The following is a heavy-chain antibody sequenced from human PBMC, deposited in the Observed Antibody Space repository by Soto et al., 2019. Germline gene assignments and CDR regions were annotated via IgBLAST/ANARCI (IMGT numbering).Heavy chain of an antibody. Sequence: GGSLRLSCAASEFTFSDYAMSWVRQAPGKGLEWVSAMSGSGGSTYYAGSVKGRFTISRDNSKSTLFLQLNSLRAEDTAVYYCAKHDYGDNKFDYWGQGTLVTVSS. D-gene: IGHD4-17*01. CDR1: EFTFSDYA. CDR3: AKHDYGDNKFDY. V-gene: IGHV3-23*01. J-gene: IGHJ4*02. CDR2: MSGSGGST.